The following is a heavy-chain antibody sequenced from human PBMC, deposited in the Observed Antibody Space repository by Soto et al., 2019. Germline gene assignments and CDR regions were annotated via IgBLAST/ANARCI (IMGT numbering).Heavy chain of an antibody. CDR3: ATFTVSSVAVYYYYYKDV. J-gene: IGHJ6*03. Sequence: PSETLSLTCTVSGGSISSSSYYWGWIRQPPGKGLEWIGSIYYSGSTYYNPSLKSRVTISVDTSKNQFSLKLSSVTAAATAVYSCATFTVSSVAVYYYYYKDVLGKGSTVTASS. CDR1: GGSISSSSYY. D-gene: IGHD4-4*01. CDR2: IYYSGST. V-gene: IGHV4-39*01.